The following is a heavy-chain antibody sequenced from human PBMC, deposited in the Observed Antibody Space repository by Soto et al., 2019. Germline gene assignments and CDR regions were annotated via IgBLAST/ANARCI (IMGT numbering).Heavy chain of an antibody. Sequence: SVKVSCKASGYTFASYYMHWVRQAPGQGLEWMGIINPSGGSTSYAQKFQGRVTMTRDTSTSTVYMELSSLRSEDTAVYYCARDFVRLGGSYGYFDYWGQGTLVTVSS. D-gene: IGHD1-26*01. V-gene: IGHV1-46*01. CDR2: INPSGGST. CDR1: GYTFASYY. J-gene: IGHJ4*02. CDR3: ARDFVRLGGSYGYFDY.